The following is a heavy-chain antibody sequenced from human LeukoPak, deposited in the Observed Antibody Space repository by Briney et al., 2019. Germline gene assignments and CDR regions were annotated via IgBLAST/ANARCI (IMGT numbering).Heavy chain of an antibody. CDR3: ARVISGGRDY. V-gene: IGHV4-39*01. CDR1: GGSISSSSYY. J-gene: IGHJ4*02. CDR2: IYYSGST. D-gene: IGHD3-10*01. Sequence: SETLSLTCTVSGGSISSSSYYWGWIRQPPGKGLEWIGSIYYSGSTYYNPSLKSRVTISVDTSKNQFSLRLTSVTAADTAVYYCARVISGGRDYWGQGTLVTVSS.